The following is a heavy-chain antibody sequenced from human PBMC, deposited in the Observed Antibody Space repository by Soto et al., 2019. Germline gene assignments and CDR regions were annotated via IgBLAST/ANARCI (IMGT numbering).Heavy chain of an antibody. CDR1: GGSISGGTYY. Sequence: QVQLQESGPGLVKPSQTLSLTCTVSGGSISGGTYYWIWIRQPPGQGLEWIGDIYFSGSTYYNQALKSRVIISVDTSKNQSSLRLRSVTAADTAVYYCARGDWPTQMDVWGQGTTVTVSS. V-gene: IGHV4-31*03. J-gene: IGHJ6*02. D-gene: IGHD2-21*01. CDR3: ARGDWPTQMDV. CDR2: IYFSGST.